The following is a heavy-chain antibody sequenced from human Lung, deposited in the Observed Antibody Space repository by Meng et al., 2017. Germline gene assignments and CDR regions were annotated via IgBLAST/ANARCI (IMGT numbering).Heavy chain of an antibody. CDR2: INHSGST. Sequence: QVQRQQWGAGLLKPSETLSLTCVVSGGSFSDYYWSWIRQPPGKGVEWIGEINHSGSTNYNPSLESRATISVDTSQNNLSLKLSSVTAADSAVYYCARGPTTMAHDFDYWGQGTLVTVSS. J-gene: IGHJ4*02. D-gene: IGHD4-11*01. V-gene: IGHV4-34*01. CDR3: ARGPTTMAHDFDY. CDR1: GGSFSDYY.